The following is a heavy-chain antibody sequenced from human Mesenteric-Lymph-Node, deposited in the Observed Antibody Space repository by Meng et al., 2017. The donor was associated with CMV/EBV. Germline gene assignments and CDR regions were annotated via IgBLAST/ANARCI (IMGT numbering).Heavy chain of an antibody. CDR3: AKDGSLGRDWGSSTSSQGGYFDY. CDR1: GFTFSSYD. D-gene: IGHD2-2*01. Sequence: GESLKISCAASGFTFSSYDMHWVRQATGKGLEWVSAIGTAGDTYYPGSVKGRFTISRDNAKNSLYLQMNSLRAEDMALYYCAKDGSLGRDWGSSTSSQGGYFDYWGQGTLVTVSS. V-gene: IGHV3-13*01. J-gene: IGHJ4*02. CDR2: IGTAGDT.